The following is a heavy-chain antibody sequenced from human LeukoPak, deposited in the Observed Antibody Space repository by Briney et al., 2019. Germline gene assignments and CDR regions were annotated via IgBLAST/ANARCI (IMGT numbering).Heavy chain of an antibody. CDR1: GYTFTSYD. V-gene: IGHV1-69*13. D-gene: IGHD2-2*01. J-gene: IGHJ3*02. CDR3: ARGDTWEYCSSTSCYLYAFDI. CDR2: IIPIFGTA. Sequence: SVKVSCKASGYTFTSYDINWVRQAPGQGLEWMGGIIPIFGTANYAQKFQGRVTITADESTSTAYMELSSLRSEDTAVYYCARGDTWEYCSSTSCYLYAFDIWGQGTMVTVSS.